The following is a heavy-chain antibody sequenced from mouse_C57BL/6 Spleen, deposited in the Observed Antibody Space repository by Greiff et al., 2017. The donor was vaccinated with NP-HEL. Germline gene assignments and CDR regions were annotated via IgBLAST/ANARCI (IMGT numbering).Heavy chain of an antibody. CDR1: GYTFTSYW. J-gene: IGHJ4*01. Sequence: VQVVESGAELAKPGASVKLSCKASGYTFTSYWMHWVKQRPGQGLEWIGYINPSSGYTKYNQKFKDKATLTADKSSSTAYMQLSSLTYEDSAVYYCASPDYYGSSYKGYAMDYWGQGTSVTVSS. D-gene: IGHD1-1*01. V-gene: IGHV1-7*01. CDR3: ASPDYYGSSYKGYAMDY. CDR2: INPSSGYT.